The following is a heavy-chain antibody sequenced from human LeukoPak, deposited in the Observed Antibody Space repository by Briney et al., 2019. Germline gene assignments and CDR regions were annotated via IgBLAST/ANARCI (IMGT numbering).Heavy chain of an antibody. CDR2: TYYRSKWYN. CDR1: GDSVSSNSAA. Sequence: SQTLSLTCAISGDSVSSNSAAWNWIRQSPSRGLEWLGRTYYRSKWYNDYAVSVKSRITINPDTSKNQFSLQLNSVTPEDTAVYYCARGNYCSSTSCYYYYYYMDVWGKGTTVTVSS. CDR3: ARGNYCSSTSCYYYYYYMDV. V-gene: IGHV6-1*01. J-gene: IGHJ6*03. D-gene: IGHD2-2*01.